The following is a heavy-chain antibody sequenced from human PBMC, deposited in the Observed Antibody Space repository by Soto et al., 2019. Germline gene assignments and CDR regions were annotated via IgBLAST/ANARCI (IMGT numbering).Heavy chain of an antibody. J-gene: IGHJ6*02. Sequence: RGLEWLGRTYYRSKWYNDYAVSVKSRITINPDTSKNQFSLQLNSVTPEDTAVYYCARERGTGTTSYYYYGMDVWGQGTTVTVSS. CDR3: ARERGTGTTSYYYYGMDV. CDR2: TYYRSKWYN. D-gene: IGHD1-7*01. V-gene: IGHV6-1*01.